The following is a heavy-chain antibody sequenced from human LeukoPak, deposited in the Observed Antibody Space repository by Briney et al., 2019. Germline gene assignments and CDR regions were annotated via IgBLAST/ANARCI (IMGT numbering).Heavy chain of an antibody. V-gene: IGHV3-7*01. Sequence: GGSLRLSCAASGFTLSDYWMSWVRHAPGKGLEWVANIKEDGSEKYYVDSVKGRFTISRDNAKNSLYLQMNSLRVEDTAVYYCARASRGIAANLCFDYWGQGTLVTVSS. CDR1: GFTLSDYW. CDR2: IKEDGSEK. CDR3: ARASRGIAANLCFDY. D-gene: IGHD2-15*01. J-gene: IGHJ4*02.